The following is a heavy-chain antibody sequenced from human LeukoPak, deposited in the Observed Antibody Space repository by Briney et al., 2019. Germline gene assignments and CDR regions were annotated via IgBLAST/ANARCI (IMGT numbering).Heavy chain of an antibody. D-gene: IGHD6-19*01. CDR3: AREGAVAGLDY. CDR2: IYHSGST. Sequence: PSETLSLTCAVSGGSISSSNWWSWVRQPPGKGLEWIGEIYHSGSTNYNPSLKSRVTISVDTSKNQFSLKLSSVTAADTAVYYCAREGAVAGLDYWGQGTLVTVSS. V-gene: IGHV4-4*02. CDR1: GGSISSSNW. J-gene: IGHJ4*02.